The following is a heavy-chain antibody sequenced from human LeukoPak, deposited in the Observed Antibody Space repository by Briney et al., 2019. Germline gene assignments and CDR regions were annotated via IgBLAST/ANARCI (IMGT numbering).Heavy chain of an antibody. CDR2: ISYDGSNK. D-gene: IGHD3-22*01. CDR3: ARAYYYDSSGSTPYYYYGMDV. V-gene: IGHV3-30-3*01. CDR1: GFTFSSYA. J-gene: IGHJ6*02. Sequence: QPGRSLRLSCAASGFTFSSYAMHWVRQAPGKGLEWVAVISYDGSNKYYADSVKGRFTISRDNSKNTLYLQMNSLRAEDTAVYYCARAYYYDSSGSTPYYYYGMDVWGQGTTVTVSS.